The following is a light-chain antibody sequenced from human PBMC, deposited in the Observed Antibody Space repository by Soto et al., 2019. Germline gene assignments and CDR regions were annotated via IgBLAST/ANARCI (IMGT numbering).Light chain of an antibody. CDR1: QDINTW. J-gene: IGKJ3*01. Sequence: DIQLTQSPSTLSASVGDRVTITCRSSQDINTWVAWYQQKPGKAPKLLIFDASNLESGVPSRFGGSGSVTEFNLTISGLQPDDFAAYYCQQYKSYSPTTFGPGTKVDIK. V-gene: IGKV1-5*01. CDR3: QQYKSYSPTT. CDR2: DAS.